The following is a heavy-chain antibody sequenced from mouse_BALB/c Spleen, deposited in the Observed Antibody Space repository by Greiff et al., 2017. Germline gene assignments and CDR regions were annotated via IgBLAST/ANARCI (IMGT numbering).Heavy chain of an antibody. CDR1: GFTFSSFG. CDR3: ARRGSSGPYYAMDY. CDR2: ISSGSSTI. Sequence: EVKLMESGGGLVQPGGSRKLSCAASGFTFSSFGMHWVRQAPEKGLEWVAYISSGSSTIYYADTVKGRFTISRDNPKNTLFLQMTSLRSEDTAMYYCARRGSSGPYYAMDYWGQGTSVTVSS. V-gene: IGHV5-17*02. D-gene: IGHD3-1*01. J-gene: IGHJ4*01.